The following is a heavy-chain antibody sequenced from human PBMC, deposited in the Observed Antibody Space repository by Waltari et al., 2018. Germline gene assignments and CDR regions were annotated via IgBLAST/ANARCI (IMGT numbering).Heavy chain of an antibody. CDR3: ATYIGASIGTAAFDV. CDR2: ISYSGAT. D-gene: IGHD3-16*01. CDR1: GGSITNNRTY. V-gene: IGHV4-39*01. Sequence: QLNLQESGPGLVKPSETLLLTCSFSGGSITNNRTYWGWIRQPPGKGLEWTATISYSGATYYNPSLKSRVTISADTSKNQFALKLSSVTAADTAVYYCATYIGASIGTAAFDVWGQGTMVTVSS. J-gene: IGHJ3*01.